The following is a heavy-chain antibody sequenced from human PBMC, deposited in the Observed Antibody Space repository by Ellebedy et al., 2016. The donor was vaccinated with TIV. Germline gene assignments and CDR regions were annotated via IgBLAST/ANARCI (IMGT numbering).Heavy chain of an antibody. Sequence: GESLKISCEASGFTFSAYSMNWVRQAPGKGLEWVSVIYSDGSTSYADSVKGRFSISSDNSKNTLYLQMNSLRAEDTAVYYCARDGTTYYYDGSGYHYPLWYFDLWGRGTLVTVSS. J-gene: IGHJ2*01. CDR1: GFTFSAYS. D-gene: IGHD3-22*01. CDR3: ARDGTTYYYDGSGYHYPLWYFDL. V-gene: IGHV3-66*01. CDR2: IYSDGST.